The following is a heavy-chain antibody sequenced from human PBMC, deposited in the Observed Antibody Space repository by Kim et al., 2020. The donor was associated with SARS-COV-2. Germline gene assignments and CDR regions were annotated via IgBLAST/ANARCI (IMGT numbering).Heavy chain of an antibody. Sequence: ASVKVSCKASGYTFTSYYMHWVRQAPGQGLEWMGIINPSGGSTSYAQKFQGRVTMTRDTSTSTVYMELSSLRSEDTAVYYCARAGGPQGWSGSYGFDYWGQGTLVTVSS. J-gene: IGHJ4*02. CDR1: GYTFTSYY. CDR3: ARAGGPQGWSGSYGFDY. CDR2: INPSGGST. D-gene: IGHD3-3*01. V-gene: IGHV1-46*01.